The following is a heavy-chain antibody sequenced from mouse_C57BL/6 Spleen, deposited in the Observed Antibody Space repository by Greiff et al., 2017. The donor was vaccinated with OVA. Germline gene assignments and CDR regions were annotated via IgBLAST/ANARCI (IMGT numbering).Heavy chain of an antibody. Sequence: EVQLQQSGPELVKPGASVKISCKASGYTFTDYYMNWVKQSHGKSLEWIGDINPNNGGTSYNQKFKGKATLTVDKSSSTAYMELRRLTSEDSAVYYCARDLYSNYDYWGQGTTLTVSS. CDR3: ARDLYSNYDY. CDR2: INPNNGGT. V-gene: IGHV1-26*01. J-gene: IGHJ2*01. D-gene: IGHD2-5*01. CDR1: GYTFTDYY.